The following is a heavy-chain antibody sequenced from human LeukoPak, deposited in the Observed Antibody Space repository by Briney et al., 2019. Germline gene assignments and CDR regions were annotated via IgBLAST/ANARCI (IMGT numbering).Heavy chain of an antibody. CDR2: ISSNGGST. J-gene: IGHJ4*02. Sequence: GRSLRLSCAASGFTFRTYAMHWVRQAPGKGLEYVSAISSNGGSTYYANSVKGRFTISRDNSRNTVYLQMDSLRPDDMAVYYCATLGAEYWGQGTLVTVSS. CDR1: GFTFRTYA. D-gene: IGHD3-16*01. CDR3: ATLGAEY. V-gene: IGHV3-64*01.